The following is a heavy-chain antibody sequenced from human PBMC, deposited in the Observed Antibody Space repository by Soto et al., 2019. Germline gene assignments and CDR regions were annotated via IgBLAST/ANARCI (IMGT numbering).Heavy chain of an antibody. CDR2: LNPSGGST. J-gene: IGHJ6*02. CDR1: GYTFTSYY. Sequence: ASVKVSCKASGYTFTSYYMHWVRQAPGQGLEWMGILNPSGGSTSYAQKFQGRVTMTRDTSTSTVYMELSSLRSEDTAVYYCARVGYGPGSYYIRNYYGMDVWGQGTTVTVSS. CDR3: ARVGYGPGSYYIRNYYGMDV. D-gene: IGHD3-10*01. V-gene: IGHV1-46*01.